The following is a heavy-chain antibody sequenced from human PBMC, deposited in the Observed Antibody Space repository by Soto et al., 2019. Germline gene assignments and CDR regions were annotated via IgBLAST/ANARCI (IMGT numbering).Heavy chain of an antibody. CDR2: ISGSGGST. V-gene: IGHV3-48*03. J-gene: IGHJ4*02. Sequence: PGGSLRLSCAASGFTFSSYVMTWVRQAPGKGLEWVSTISGSGGSTYYADSVKGRFTVSRDNAKNSLFLLMNSPRAEDTAVYYCARDKDWAFDYWGQGTQVTVSS. CDR1: GFTFSSYV. CDR3: ARDKDWAFDY. D-gene: IGHD3-9*01.